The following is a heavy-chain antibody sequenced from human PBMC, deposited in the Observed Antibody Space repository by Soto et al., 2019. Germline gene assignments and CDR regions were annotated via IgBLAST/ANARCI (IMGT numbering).Heavy chain of an antibody. J-gene: IGHJ4*02. CDR2: IYYSGST. CDR1: GGSISSGDYY. D-gene: IGHD2-21*02. Sequence: SETLSLTCTVSGGSISSGDYYWSWIRQPPGKGLEWIGYIYYSGSTYYNPSLKSRVTISVDTSKNQFSLKLSSVTAADTAVYYCVRTVVTPREEYYFDYWGQGTLVTVSS. V-gene: IGHV4-30-4*01. CDR3: VRTVVTPREEYYFDY.